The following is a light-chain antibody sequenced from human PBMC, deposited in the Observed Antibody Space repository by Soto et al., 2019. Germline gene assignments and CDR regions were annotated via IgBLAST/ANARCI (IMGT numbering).Light chain of an antibody. V-gene: IGKV1-33*01. CDR2: DAS. CDR1: QDISNY. Sequence: DIQMTQSPSSLSASVGDRVTITCQASQDISNYLNWYQQKPGKAPKLLIFDASNVETGVPSRFNGSGSGTDFTFTIHSLQPEDAATYYCQQYEDLPLTFGGGTKVGIK. J-gene: IGKJ4*01. CDR3: QQYEDLPLT.